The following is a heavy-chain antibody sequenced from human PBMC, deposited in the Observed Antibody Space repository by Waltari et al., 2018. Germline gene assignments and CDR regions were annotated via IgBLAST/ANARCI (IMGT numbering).Heavy chain of an antibody. Sequence: EVQLVESGGGLVQPGGSLRLSCAASGFTFSSYSMNWVRQAPGKGLEWVSYISSSRSTIYYADSVKGRFTISRDNAKNSLYLQMNSLRAEDTAVYYCARDPSSSWYGWYFDLWGRGTLVTVSS. CDR1: GFTFSSYS. D-gene: IGHD6-13*01. J-gene: IGHJ2*01. CDR3: ARDPSSSWYGWYFDL. CDR2: ISSSRSTI. V-gene: IGHV3-48*01.